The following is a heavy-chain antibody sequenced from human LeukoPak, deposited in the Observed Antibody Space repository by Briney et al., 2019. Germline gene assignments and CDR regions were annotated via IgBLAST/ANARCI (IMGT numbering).Heavy chain of an antibody. Sequence: ASVRVSYKASGYTFTIYGISWVRQAPGQGLEWMGWISAYNGDTNYAQKFQGRVTITRNTSISTAYMELSSLRSEDTAVYYCARGLGSSGYQQGFANYWGQGTLVTVSS. D-gene: IGHD2-2*01. V-gene: IGHV1-18*01. J-gene: IGHJ4*02. CDR2: ISAYNGDT. CDR3: ARGLGSSGYQQGFANY. CDR1: GYTFTIYG.